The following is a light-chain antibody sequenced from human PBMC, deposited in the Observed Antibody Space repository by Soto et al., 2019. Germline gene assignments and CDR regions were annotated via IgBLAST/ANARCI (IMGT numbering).Light chain of an antibody. CDR3: QKYTIWPIT. Sequence: EIVMTQSPATLSVSPGERATLSCRASESITSNLAWYQQKPGQAPRLLIYGASIRATDFPARFSGSGYGTDFTLTISSLQSEDFAVYYCQKYTIWPITFGQGTRLEIK. J-gene: IGKJ5*01. CDR1: ESITSN. CDR2: GAS. V-gene: IGKV3D-15*01.